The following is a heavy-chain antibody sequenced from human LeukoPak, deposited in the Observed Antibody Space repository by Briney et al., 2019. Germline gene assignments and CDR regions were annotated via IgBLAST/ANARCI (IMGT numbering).Heavy chain of an antibody. Sequence: ASVKVSCKASGYTFTSYFMHWVRQAPGQGLEWMGIINPSGGSTSYAQKFQGRVTMTRDMSTSTVYMELSSLRSEDTAVYYCASARTRPSYYFDYWGQGTLVTVSS. J-gene: IGHJ4*02. V-gene: IGHV1-46*01. CDR1: GYTFTSYF. CDR2: INPSGGST. D-gene: IGHD1/OR15-1a*01. CDR3: ASARTRPSYYFDY.